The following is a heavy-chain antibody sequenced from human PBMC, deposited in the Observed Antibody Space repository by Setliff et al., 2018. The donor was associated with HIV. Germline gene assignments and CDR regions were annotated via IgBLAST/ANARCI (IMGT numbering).Heavy chain of an antibody. D-gene: IGHD3-22*01. CDR2: IYYSGST. J-gene: IGHJ2*01. CDR3: ARAKYYYDTSAYYGSRDWYFDL. Sequence: PSETLSLTCTVSGGSISNSSSYWGWIRQPPGKRLEWIGSIYYSGSTYYNPSLKSRVTISVDTSKNQFSLKLNSVTAADTAVYYCARAKYYYDTSAYYGSRDWYFDLWGRGTLVTVSS. CDR1: GGSISNSSSY. V-gene: IGHV4-39*07.